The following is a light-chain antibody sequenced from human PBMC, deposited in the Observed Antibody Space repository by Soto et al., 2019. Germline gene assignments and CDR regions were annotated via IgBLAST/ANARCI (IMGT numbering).Light chain of an antibody. CDR1: KSDVGGYNY. Sequence: QSVLTQPRSVSGSPGQSVTISCTGTKSDVGGYNYVSWYQQHPGKAPKVMIYDVAKRPSGVPDRFSGSKSGNTASLTISGLQAEDEADYYCCSYADSSTLVFGGGTKLTVL. J-gene: IGLJ2*01. CDR2: DVA. V-gene: IGLV2-11*01. CDR3: CSYADSSTLV.